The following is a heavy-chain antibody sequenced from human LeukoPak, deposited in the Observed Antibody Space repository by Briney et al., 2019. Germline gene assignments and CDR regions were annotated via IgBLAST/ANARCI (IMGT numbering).Heavy chain of an antibody. V-gene: IGHV1-69*06. Sequence: SVKVSCKASGGTFSSYAISWVRQAPGQGLEWMGGIIPIFGTANYAQKLQGRVTITADKSTSTAYMELSSLRSEDTAVYYCARGALATVTTISGGAFDIWGQGTMVTVSS. D-gene: IGHD4-17*01. CDR1: GGTFSSYA. CDR2: IIPIFGTA. J-gene: IGHJ3*02. CDR3: ARGALATVTTISGGAFDI.